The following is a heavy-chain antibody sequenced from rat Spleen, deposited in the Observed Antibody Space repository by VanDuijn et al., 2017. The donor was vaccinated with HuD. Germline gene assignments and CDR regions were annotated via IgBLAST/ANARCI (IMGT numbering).Heavy chain of an antibody. V-gene: IGHV5-22*01. CDR3: TRGYAHY. CDR2: ISYEGSST. D-gene: IGHD1-12*03. CDR1: GFTFSDYY. J-gene: IGHJ2*01. Sequence: EVQLVESGGGLVQPGRSLKLSCAASGFTFSDYYMAWVRQAPKKGLEWVASISYEGSSTYYGDSVKGRFTISRDNAKSTLYLQMSSLRSEDTATYYCTRGYAHYWGQGVMVTVSS.